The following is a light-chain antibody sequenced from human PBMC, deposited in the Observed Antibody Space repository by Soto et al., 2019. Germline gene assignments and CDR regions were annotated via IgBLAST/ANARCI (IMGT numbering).Light chain of an antibody. CDR3: CSYAGTNTFV. CDR1: SSDVGSYNL. J-gene: IGLJ1*01. Sequence: QSALTQPASVSGSPGQSITISCTGTSSDVGSYNLVSWYQHHPGKAPKLMIYEGSKRPSGVSYRFSGSKSGHTASLTVSGLQAEDEADYYCCSYAGTNTFVFGTGTKVTVL. V-gene: IGLV2-23*01. CDR2: EGS.